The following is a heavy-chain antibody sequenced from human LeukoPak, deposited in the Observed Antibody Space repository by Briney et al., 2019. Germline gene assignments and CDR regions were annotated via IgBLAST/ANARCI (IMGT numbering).Heavy chain of an antibody. Sequence: SETLSLTCTVSGDSISDTRYFWGFIRRSPGKGLEWIESLYYRETFYNPSLKSRLTISSDTSKNQFSLRLTSLTAADTGVYYCARGRNWNYQSHFDYWGQGTLVTVSS. J-gene: IGHJ4*02. CDR3: ARGRNWNYQSHFDY. V-gene: IGHV4-39*07. D-gene: IGHD1-7*01. CDR1: GDSISDTRYF. CDR2: LYYRET.